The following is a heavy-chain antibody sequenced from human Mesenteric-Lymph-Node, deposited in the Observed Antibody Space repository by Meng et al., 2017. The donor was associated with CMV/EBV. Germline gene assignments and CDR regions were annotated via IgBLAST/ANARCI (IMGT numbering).Heavy chain of an antibody. D-gene: IGHD6-13*01. V-gene: IGHV4-34*01. Sequence: GSLRLSCAVYGGSFSGYYWNWIRQPPGKGLEWIGEINHSGSTNYNPSLNSRVTISVDRSKNQFSLKLSSVTAADTAVYYCARVHITAASNWFDPWGQGTTVTVSS. CDR3: ARVHITAASNWFDP. J-gene: IGHJ5*01. CDR1: GGSFSGYY. CDR2: INHSGST.